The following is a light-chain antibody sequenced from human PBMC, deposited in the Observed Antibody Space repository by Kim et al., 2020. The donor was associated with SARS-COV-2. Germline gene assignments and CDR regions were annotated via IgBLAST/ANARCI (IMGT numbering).Light chain of an antibody. CDR1: SGHSSYA. J-gene: IGLJ3*02. V-gene: IGLV4-69*01. CDR3: QTWGTGIPV. CDR2: LNGDGSH. Sequence: ASVKLTCTLSSGHSSYAIEWHQQQPEKGPRYLMKLNGDGSHSKGDGIPDRFSGSSSGAERYLTISSLQSEDEADYYCQTWGTGIPVFGGGTQLTV.